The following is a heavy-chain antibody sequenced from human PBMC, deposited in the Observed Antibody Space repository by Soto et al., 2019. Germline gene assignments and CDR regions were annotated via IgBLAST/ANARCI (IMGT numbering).Heavy chain of an antibody. D-gene: IGHD3-10*01. V-gene: IGHV3-23*01. CDR2: LSGTGDSA. CDR1: GFTFSSYA. CDR3: ARDNGNYGSGSFAH. Sequence: EVQLLESGGGLVQPGGSLRLSCAASGFTFSSYALSWVRQAPGKGLEWVSALSGTGDSADYAHSVKGRFTISRDDSKTTLYLVMSSLRVEDTAIYYCARDNGNYGSGSFAHWGQGTLVTVSS. J-gene: IGHJ4*02.